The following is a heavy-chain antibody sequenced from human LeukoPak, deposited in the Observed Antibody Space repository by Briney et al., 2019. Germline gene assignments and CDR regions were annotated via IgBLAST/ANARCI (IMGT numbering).Heavy chain of an antibody. J-gene: IGHJ4*02. CDR1: GFTFSSYG. D-gene: IGHD3-10*01. V-gene: IGHV3-33*01. Sequence: GGSLRLSCAASGFTFSSYGMHWVRQAPGKGLEWVAVIWYDGSNKYYADSVKGRFTISRDNSKNTLYLQMNSLRAEDTAVYYCARSPGTYYYGSGETTHIDYWGQGTLVTVSS. CDR2: IWYDGSNK. CDR3: ARSPGTYYYGSGETTHIDY.